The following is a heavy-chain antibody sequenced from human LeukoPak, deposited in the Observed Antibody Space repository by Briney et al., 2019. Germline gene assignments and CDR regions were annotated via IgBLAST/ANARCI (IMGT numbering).Heavy chain of an antibody. CDR3: ARASVRQAFDI. Sequence: PSETLSLTCTVSGGSISSYYWSWIRQPPGKGLEWIGYIYDSGSTNYKSSLKSRVTISVDTSKNQFSLKLSSVTAADTAVYYCARASVRQAFDIWGQGTMVTVSS. CDR2: IYDSGST. D-gene: IGHD6-6*01. CDR1: GGSISSYY. J-gene: IGHJ3*02. V-gene: IGHV4-59*01.